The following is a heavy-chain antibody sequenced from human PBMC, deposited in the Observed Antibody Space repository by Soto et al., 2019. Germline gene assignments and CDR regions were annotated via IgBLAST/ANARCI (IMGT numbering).Heavy chain of an antibody. J-gene: IGHJ5*02. Sequence: ASVKVSCKASGGTFSSYAISWVRQAPGQGLEWMGGIIPIFGTANYAQKFQGRVTITADESTSTAYMELSSLRSEDTAVYYCASCNLEWLPVWRTWGQGTLVTVSS. V-gene: IGHV1-69*13. D-gene: IGHD3-3*01. CDR3: ASCNLEWLPVWRT. CDR2: IIPIFGTA. CDR1: GGTFSSYA.